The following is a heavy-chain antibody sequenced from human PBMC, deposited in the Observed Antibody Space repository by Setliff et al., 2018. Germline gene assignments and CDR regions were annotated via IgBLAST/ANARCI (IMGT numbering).Heavy chain of an antibody. D-gene: IGHD5-18*01. CDR1: GGSFSGYY. CDR3: ARVPRFTDTRNAFDI. J-gene: IGHJ3*02. CDR2: INHSGST. V-gene: IGHV4-34*01. Sequence: PSETLSLTCAVYGGSFSGYYWSWLRQPPGKGLEWIGEINHSGSTYYNPSLKSRVTISVDTSKNQFSLKLSSVTAADTAVYYCARVPRFTDTRNAFDIWGQGTMVTVSS.